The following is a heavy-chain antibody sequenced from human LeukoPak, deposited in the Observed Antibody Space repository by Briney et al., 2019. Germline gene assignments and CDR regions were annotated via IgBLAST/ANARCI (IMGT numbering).Heavy chain of an antibody. CDR2: ISGSGGST. CDR1: GFTFSSYA. V-gene: IGHV3-23*01. CDR3: AKAGRYFGLFDY. Sequence: GGSLRLSCAASGFTFSSYAMSWVRQAPGKGLEWVSAISGSGGSTYYADSVKGRFTISRDNSKNTLYLQMNSLRAEDTAAYYCAKAGRYFGLFDYWGQGTLVTVSS. D-gene: IGHD3-9*01. J-gene: IGHJ4*02.